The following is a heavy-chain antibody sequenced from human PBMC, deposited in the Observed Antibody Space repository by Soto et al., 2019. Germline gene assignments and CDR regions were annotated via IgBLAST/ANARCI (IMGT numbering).Heavy chain of an antibody. CDR2: IIPIFGTA. CDR3: ASSPDVTAYNWFNP. J-gene: IGHJ5*02. V-gene: IGHV1-69*01. CDR1: GGTFSSYA. Sequence: QVQLVQSGAEVKKPGSSVKVSCTASGGTFSSYAISWVRQAPGQGLEWMGGIIPIFGTANYAQKFQGRVTITADESTSTAYMELSSLRSEDTAVYYCASSPDVTAYNWFNPWGQGTLVTVSS.